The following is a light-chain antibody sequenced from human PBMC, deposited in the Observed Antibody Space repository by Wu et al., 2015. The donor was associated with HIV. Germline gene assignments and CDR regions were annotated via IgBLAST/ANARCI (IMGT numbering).Light chain of an antibody. CDR1: QSVGNS. J-gene: IGKJ5*01. Sequence: EVVLTQSPATLSLSTGERATLSCRASQSVGNSLGWYQQKPGQAPRLLIYDASNRAAGIPARFSGSGSGTDFTLTISSLEPEDFAVYYCQQHANWPLTFGQGTRLEI. CDR3: QQHANWPLT. V-gene: IGKV3-11*01. CDR2: DAS.